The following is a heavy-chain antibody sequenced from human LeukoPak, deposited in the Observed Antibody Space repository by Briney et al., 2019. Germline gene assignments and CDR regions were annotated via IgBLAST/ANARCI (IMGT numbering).Heavy chain of an antibody. CDR2: ISFDGRNK. D-gene: IGHD2-15*01. Sequence: GGSLRLSCAASRFTARNSAMHWVREAPGKGLEWGAVISFDGRNKYYADSVKGRFTISRDIAKSTVYLQMRSLRADDTALYYCARDVGGFCSGDSCYFSERGIDYWGQGTLATVSA. CDR1: RFTARNSA. CDR3: ARDVGGFCSGDSCYFSERGIDY. J-gene: IGHJ4*02. V-gene: IGHV3-30*04.